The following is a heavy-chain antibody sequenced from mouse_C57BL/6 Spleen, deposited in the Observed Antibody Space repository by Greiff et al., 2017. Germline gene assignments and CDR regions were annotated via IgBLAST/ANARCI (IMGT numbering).Heavy chain of an antibody. CDR2: INPSNGGT. Sequence: QVQLQQPGTELVKPGASVKLSCKASGYTFTSYWIHWVKQRPGQGLEWIGNINPSNGGTNYNEKFKSKATLTVDKSSSTAYMQLSSLTSEDSAVXYCASSHGSSLYYYAMDYWGQGTSVTVSS. CDR3: ASSHGSSLYYYAMDY. V-gene: IGHV1-53*01. J-gene: IGHJ4*01. D-gene: IGHD1-1*01. CDR1: GYTFTSYW.